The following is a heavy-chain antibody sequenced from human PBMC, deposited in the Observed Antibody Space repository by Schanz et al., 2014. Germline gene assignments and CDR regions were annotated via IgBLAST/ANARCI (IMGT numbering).Heavy chain of an antibody. CDR1: GFTFSVYW. J-gene: IGHJ6*02. V-gene: IGHV3-74*01. CDR3: ARADFWTGYASLDYYYGMDV. D-gene: IGHD3-3*01. Sequence: EVQLVESGGGLVQPGGSLRLSCAASGFTFSVYWMHWVRQPPGKGLVSVSRISGDGTTTSYADSVKGRFTISRDNAKNTQYLQMYSLRAEDTAVYYCARADFWTGYASLDYYYGMDVWGQGTTVTVSS. CDR2: ISGDGTTT.